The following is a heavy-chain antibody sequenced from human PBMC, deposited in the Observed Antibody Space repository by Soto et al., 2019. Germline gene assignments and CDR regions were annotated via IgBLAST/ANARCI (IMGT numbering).Heavy chain of an antibody. V-gene: IGHV1-18*04. CDR1: GYTFTSYG. CDR3: ARGGHCTNGVCCSGPHAFDI. D-gene: IGHD2-8*01. CDR2: ISAYNGNT. Sequence: QVQLVQSGAEVKKPGASVKVSCKASGYTFTSYGFTWVRQAPGQGLEWMGWISAYNGNTNYAQKLQGRVTMTTDTSTSTAYMELRSLRSDDTAVYYCARGGHCTNGVCCSGPHAFDIWGQGTKVTVSS. J-gene: IGHJ3*02.